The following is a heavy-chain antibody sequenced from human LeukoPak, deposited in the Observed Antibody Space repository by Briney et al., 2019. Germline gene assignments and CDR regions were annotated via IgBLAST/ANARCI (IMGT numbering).Heavy chain of an antibody. D-gene: IGHD6-19*01. CDR1: GDSVSSNSAA. CDR2: TYYRSKWYN. CDR3: AREWPHGQWLVPSNWFDP. Sequence: SQTLSLTCAISGDSVSSNSAAWNWIRQSPSRGLEWLGRTYYRSKWYNDYAVSVKSRITINPDTSKNQFSLKLSSVTAADTAVYYCAREWPHGQWLVPSNWFDPWGQGTLVTVSS. J-gene: IGHJ5*02. V-gene: IGHV6-1*01.